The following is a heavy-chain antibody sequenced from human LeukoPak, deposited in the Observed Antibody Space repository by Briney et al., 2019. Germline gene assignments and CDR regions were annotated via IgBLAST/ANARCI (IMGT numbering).Heavy chain of an antibody. CDR2: ISGSGGST. V-gene: IGHV3-23*01. CDR1: GFSFSSYV. D-gene: IGHD2-2*01. Sequence: GGSLRLSCAASGFSFSSYVMSWVRQAPGKGLEWVSAISGSGGSTYFADSVKGRFTISGDNSKNTLYLQMNSLSAEVTAIYYCARGLGSSTSRHTFDIWGQGTMITVSS. CDR3: ARGLGSSTSRHTFDI. J-gene: IGHJ3*02.